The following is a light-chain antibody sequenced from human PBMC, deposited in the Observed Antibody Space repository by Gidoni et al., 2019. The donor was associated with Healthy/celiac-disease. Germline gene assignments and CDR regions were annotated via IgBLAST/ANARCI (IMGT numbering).Light chain of an antibody. CDR1: SGHSSYI. V-gene: IGLV4-60*03. CDR2: LEGSGSY. Sequence: QPVLTQSSSASASLGSSVKLTCTLSSGHSSYIIAWHQQQPGKAPRYLMKLEGSGSYNKGSGVPDRFSGSSSGADRYLTISNLQSEDEADYYCETWDSNTVVFGGGTKLTV. J-gene: IGLJ2*01. CDR3: ETWDSNTVV.